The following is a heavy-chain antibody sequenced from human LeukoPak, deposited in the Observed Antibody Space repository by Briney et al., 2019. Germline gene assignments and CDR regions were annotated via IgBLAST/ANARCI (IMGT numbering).Heavy chain of an antibody. V-gene: IGHV3-7*01. D-gene: IGHD1-26*01. J-gene: IGHJ5*02. CDR3: AREAGATNL. Sequence: GGSLRLSCAASGFTFSSYWMSWVRQAPENGLEWVADIKQDGSEKYYVDSVKGRLTLSRVHAKNLLYLQMNSLRVEDTGVYYCAREAGATNLWGQGTLVTVSS. CDR2: IKQDGSEK. CDR1: GFTFSSYW.